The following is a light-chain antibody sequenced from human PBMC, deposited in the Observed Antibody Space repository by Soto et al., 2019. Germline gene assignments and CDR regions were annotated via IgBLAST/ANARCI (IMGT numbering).Light chain of an antibody. CDR3: TSHTTPSPPVL. Sequence: QSALTQPASVSGSPGQSITISCTGTSSDIGAFNFVSWYQQHPGKAPKLIIYDVRHRPSGVSDRFSGSKSGNTASLTVYGLQAEDEADYSCTSHTTPSPPVLFGGGTKLTVL. J-gene: IGLJ2*01. CDR2: DVR. V-gene: IGLV2-14*03. CDR1: SSDIGAFNF.